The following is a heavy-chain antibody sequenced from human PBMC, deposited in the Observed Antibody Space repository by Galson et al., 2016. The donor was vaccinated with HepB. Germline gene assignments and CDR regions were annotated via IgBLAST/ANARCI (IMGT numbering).Heavy chain of an antibody. CDR2: LNRDGFT. J-gene: IGHJ4*02. D-gene: IGHD6-6*01. CDR3: ARDGRQDRGSIFDY. CDR1: GFVVSSTY. V-gene: IGHV3-66*01. Sequence: SLRLSCAASGFVVSSTYMAWVRQAPGRGLECVSLLNRDGFTYYADSVKGRFTISRDNSKNKLYLQMNSLRADDTAVYYCARDGRQDRGSIFDYWGQGTLVTVSS.